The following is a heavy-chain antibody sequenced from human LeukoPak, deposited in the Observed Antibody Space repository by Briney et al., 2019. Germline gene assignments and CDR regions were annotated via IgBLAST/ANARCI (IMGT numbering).Heavy chain of an antibody. V-gene: IGHV1-69*05. CDR2: IIPTFGTA. CDR1: GGTFSSYA. J-gene: IGHJ4*02. CDR3: ARDRVFYMVDY. D-gene: IGHD2-8*01. Sequence: ASVKVSCKASGGTFSSYAISWVRQAPGQGLEWMGGIIPTFGTANYAQKFQGGVTLTTDESTSTAYMELSSLRSEDTAVYYCARDRVFYMVDYWGQGTLVTVSS.